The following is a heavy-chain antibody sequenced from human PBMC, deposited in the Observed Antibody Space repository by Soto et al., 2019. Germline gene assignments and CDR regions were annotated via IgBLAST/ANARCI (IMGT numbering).Heavy chain of an antibody. CDR1: GYTFTSYG. CDR2: ISAYNGNT. D-gene: IGHD3-22*01. Sequence: GASVKVSCEASGYTFTSYGISWVRQAPGQGLEWMGWISAYNGNTNYAQKLQGRVTMTTDTSTSTAYMELRSLRSDDTAVYYCARDKSDYYDSSGSIDYWGQGTLVTVSS. V-gene: IGHV1-18*01. CDR3: ARDKSDYYDSSGSIDY. J-gene: IGHJ4*02.